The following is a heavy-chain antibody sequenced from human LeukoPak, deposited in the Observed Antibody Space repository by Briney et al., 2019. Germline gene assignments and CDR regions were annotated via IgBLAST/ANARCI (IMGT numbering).Heavy chain of an antibody. CDR2: IDHSGST. V-gene: IGHV4-34*01. D-gene: IGHD3-22*01. CDR1: GGSFSGYY. J-gene: IGHJ4*02. CDR3: ARGLKYYYDSSGYYYDAVPYYFDY. Sequence: PSETLSLTCAVYGGSFSGYYWSWIRQPPGKGLEWIGEIDHSGSTNYNPSLKSRLTISVDTSKNQFSLKLSSVTAADTAVYYCARGLKYYYDSSGYYYDAVPYYFDYWGQGTLVTVSS.